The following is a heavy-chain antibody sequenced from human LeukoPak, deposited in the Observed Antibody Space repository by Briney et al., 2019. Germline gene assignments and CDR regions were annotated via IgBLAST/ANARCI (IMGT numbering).Heavy chain of an antibody. D-gene: IGHD2-21*02. CDR1: GFTFSSYA. Sequence: GGSLRLSCAASGFTFSSYAMHWVRQAPGKGLEWVAVISYDGSNKYYADSVKGRFTISRDNSKNTLYLQMNSLRAEDTAVYYCARSDFYGPFDYWGQGTLVTVSS. V-gene: IGHV3-30*04. J-gene: IGHJ4*02. CDR2: ISYDGSNK. CDR3: ARSDFYGPFDY.